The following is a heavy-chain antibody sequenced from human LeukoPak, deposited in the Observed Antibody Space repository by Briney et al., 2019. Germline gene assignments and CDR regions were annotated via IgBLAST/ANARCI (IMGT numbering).Heavy chain of an antibody. CDR1: GFTFSSYA. V-gene: IGHV3-23*01. Sequence: GGSLRLSCAASGFTFSSYAMSWVRQAPGKGLEWVSAISGSGGSTYYADSVKGRFTISRDNSKNTLYLQMNSLRAEDTAVYYCAKVFDSSGWYYAIDYWGQGTLVTVSS. CDR2: ISGSGGST. D-gene: IGHD6-19*01. J-gene: IGHJ4*02. CDR3: AKVFDSSGWYYAIDY.